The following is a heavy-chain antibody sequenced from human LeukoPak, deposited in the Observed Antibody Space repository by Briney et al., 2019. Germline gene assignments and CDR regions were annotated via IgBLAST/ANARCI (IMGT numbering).Heavy chain of an antibody. Sequence: PGGSLRLSCAASGFTFSSYGMHWVRQAPGKGLEWVAVISYDGSNKYYADSVKGRFTISRDNSKNTLYLQMSSLRTDDTALYYCAKVRVTATSGEGYWGQGTLVIVSS. J-gene: IGHJ4*02. D-gene: IGHD2-21*02. V-gene: IGHV3-30*19. CDR3: AKVRVTATSGEGY. CDR1: GFTFSSYG. CDR2: ISYDGSNK.